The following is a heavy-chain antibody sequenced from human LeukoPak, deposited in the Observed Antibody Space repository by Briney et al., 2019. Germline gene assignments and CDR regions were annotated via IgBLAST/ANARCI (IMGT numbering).Heavy chain of an antibody. Sequence: SETLSLTCAVYGGSFSGYYWNWIRQPPGKGLEWIGYIYYSGITNYNPSLKSRVTISVDTSKSQFSLKLSSVTAADTAVYYCARQDYDISFYYYYYYMDVWGKGTTVTVSS. V-gene: IGHV4-59*01. CDR1: GGSFSGYY. J-gene: IGHJ6*03. CDR2: IYYSGIT. CDR3: ARQDYDISFYYYYYYMDV. D-gene: IGHD3-9*01.